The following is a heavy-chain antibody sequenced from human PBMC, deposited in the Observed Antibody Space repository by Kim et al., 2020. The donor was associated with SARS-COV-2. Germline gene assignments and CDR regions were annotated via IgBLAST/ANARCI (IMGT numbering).Heavy chain of an antibody. D-gene: IGHD3-22*01. CDR3: ARGAGVGYYDSSGYFVAPDY. J-gene: IGHJ4*02. Sequence: GGSLRLSCAASGFTFSSYAMHWVRQAPGKGLEWVAVISYDGSNKYYADSVKGRFTISRDNSKNTLYLQMNSLRAEDTAVYYCARGAGVGYYDSSGYFVAPDYWGQGTLVTVSS. CDR1: GFTFSSYA. V-gene: IGHV3-30-3*01. CDR2: ISYDGSNK.